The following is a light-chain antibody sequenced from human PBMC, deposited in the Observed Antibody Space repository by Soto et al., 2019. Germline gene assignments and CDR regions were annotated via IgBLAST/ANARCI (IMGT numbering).Light chain of an antibody. CDR3: STYTGFYTLV. V-gene: IGLV2-23*02. CDR2: EVS. CDR1: SRDVGSYSL. Sequence: QSALTQPASVSGSPGQSITISCSGTSRDVGSYSLVSWYQQRPGKVPQLIIYEVSKRPSGVSNRFSGSKSANTASLTISWLQGDDEADYYCSTYTGFYTLVFGGGTKLTVL. J-gene: IGLJ2*01.